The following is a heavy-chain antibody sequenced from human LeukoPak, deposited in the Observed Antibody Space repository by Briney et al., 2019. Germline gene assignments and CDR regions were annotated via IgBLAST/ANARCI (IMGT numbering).Heavy chain of an antibody. V-gene: IGHV4-4*02. CDR1: GGSISGTNW. D-gene: IGHD1-26*01. CDR2: ISLRGLT. Sequence: PSETLSLTCGVSGGSISGTNWWSWVRQPPGQRLEWIGEISLRGLTNYNPSLRSRLTMSLDESKNQVSLNLTSVTAADTAVYYCSRESGPFSPFGFWGQGTLVSVHS. CDR3: SRESGPFSPFGF. J-gene: IGHJ4*02.